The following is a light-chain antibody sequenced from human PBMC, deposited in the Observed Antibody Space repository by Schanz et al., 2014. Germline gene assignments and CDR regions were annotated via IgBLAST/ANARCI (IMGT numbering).Light chain of an antibody. J-gene: IGLJ1*01. V-gene: IGLV2-14*02. CDR2: GVS. Sequence: QSALTQPASVSGSPGQSITISCTGTSSDIGRTYLVSWYQQHPGEAPKLIINGVSDRPSGTPNRFSGSKSGNTASLTISGLQAEDEADYYCTSYTSSTPYVFGTGTKVTVL. CDR3: TSYTSSTPYV. CDR1: SSDIGRTYL.